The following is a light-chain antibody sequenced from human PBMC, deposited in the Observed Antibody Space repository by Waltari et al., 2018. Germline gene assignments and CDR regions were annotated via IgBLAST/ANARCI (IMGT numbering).Light chain of an antibody. V-gene: IGLV2-14*01. J-gene: IGLJ3*02. Sequence: QSALTQPASVSGSPGQSITISCTGTSSDVGGYNYVSWYQQHPGKAPKLMIYEVSNRPSGVSNCFSGSKSGNSASLTISGLQAEDEADYYGSSYTSSSTVFGGGTKLTVL. CDR3: SSYTSSSTV. CDR2: EVS. CDR1: SSDVGGYNY.